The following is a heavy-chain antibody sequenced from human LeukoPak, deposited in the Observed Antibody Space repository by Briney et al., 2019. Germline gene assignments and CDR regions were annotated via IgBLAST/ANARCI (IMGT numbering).Heavy chain of an antibody. CDR2: ISSSSSYI. Sequence: PGGSLRLSCAASGFTFSSYAMSWVRQAPGKGLEWVSSISSSSSYIYYADSVKGRFTISRDNAKNSLYLQMNSLRAEDTAVYYCARDQVPLLWFGELFGWFDPWGQGTLVTVSS. CDR3: ARDQVPLLWFGELFGWFDP. CDR1: GFTFSSYA. D-gene: IGHD3-10*01. V-gene: IGHV3-21*01. J-gene: IGHJ5*02.